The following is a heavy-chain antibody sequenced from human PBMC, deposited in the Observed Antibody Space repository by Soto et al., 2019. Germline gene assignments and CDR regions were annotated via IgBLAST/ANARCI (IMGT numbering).Heavy chain of an antibody. CDR1: GFTFSGSA. CDR3: TSYSSSRYYYYYGMDV. J-gene: IGHJ6*02. CDR2: IRSKANSYAT. V-gene: IGHV3-73*01. Sequence: GGSLRLSCAASGFTFSGSAMHWVRQASGKGLEWVGRIRSKANSYATAYAASVKGRFTISRDDSKNTAYLQMNSLKTEGTAVYYCTSYSSSRYYYYYGMDVWGQGTTVTVSS. D-gene: IGHD6-13*01.